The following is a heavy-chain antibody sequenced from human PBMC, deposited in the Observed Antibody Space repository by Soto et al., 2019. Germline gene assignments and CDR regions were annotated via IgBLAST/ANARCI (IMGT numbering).Heavy chain of an antibody. CDR3: ARGGSNDCQVAFDI. D-gene: IGHD2-21*02. CDR1: GASFSTSY. CDR2: INHSGSN. Sequence: ECLSISCVVSGASFSTSYYNWFRQSPGKGLEWIGEINHSGSNNYSPSLKSRVTMSLDTSKNQFSLKLTSVTAADTAVYYCARGGSNDCQVAFDIWGQGTTVTVSS. V-gene: IGHV4-34*01. J-gene: IGHJ3*02.